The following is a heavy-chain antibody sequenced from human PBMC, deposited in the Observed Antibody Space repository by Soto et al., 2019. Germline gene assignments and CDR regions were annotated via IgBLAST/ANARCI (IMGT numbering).Heavy chain of an antibody. D-gene: IGHD6-13*01. CDR2: INPSGGST. CDR3: ARGDQEQLVLEVYYYGMDV. V-gene: IGHV1-46*03. CDR1: GYTFTSYY. Sequence: QVQLVQSGAEVKKPGASVKVSCKASGYTFTSYYMHWVRQAPGQGLEWMGIINPSGGSTSYAQKFPGRVTMTRDTSTSTVYMELSSLRSEDTAVYYCARGDQEQLVLEVYYYGMDVWGQGTTVTVSS. J-gene: IGHJ6*02.